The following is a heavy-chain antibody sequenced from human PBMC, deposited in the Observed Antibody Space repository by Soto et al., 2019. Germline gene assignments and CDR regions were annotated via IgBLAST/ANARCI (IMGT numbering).Heavy chain of an antibody. J-gene: IGHJ4*02. V-gene: IGHV3-30*02. CDR3: AKGVGYCTNGVCSPSYYFDY. D-gene: IGHD2-8*01. CDR1: GFTFSIYG. Sequence: GGSLRLSCAASGFTFSIYGMHWVRQAPGKGPEWVASIWYDGSVQYYADSVKGRFTISRDNFQNTLHLQMNSLRAEDTAVYYCAKGVGYCTNGVCSPSYYFDYWGRGTLVTVSS. CDR2: IWYDGSVQ.